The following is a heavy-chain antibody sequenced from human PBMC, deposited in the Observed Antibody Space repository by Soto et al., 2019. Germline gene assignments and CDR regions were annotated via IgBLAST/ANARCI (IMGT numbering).Heavy chain of an antibody. V-gene: IGHV2-5*02. D-gene: IGHD5-12*01. CDR2: IYWDDDK. CDR3: AHRRYSGYDEDLNWFDP. Sequence: QITLKESGPTLVKPTQTLTLTCTSSGFSLSTSGVGVPWIRQSPVKALEWLALIYWDDDKRYSPSLKSSLTITKDTSKNQVVLTMFNRDPVDTATYYCAHRRYSGYDEDLNWFDPFGQGTVVTVCS. J-gene: IGHJ5*02. CDR1: GFSLSTSGVG.